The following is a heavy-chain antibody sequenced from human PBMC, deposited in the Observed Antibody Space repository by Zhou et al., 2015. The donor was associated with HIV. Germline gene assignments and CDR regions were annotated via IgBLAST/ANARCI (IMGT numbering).Heavy chain of an antibody. V-gene: IGHV1-69*01. D-gene: IGHD6-13*01. CDR1: GGTFSSYS. Sequence: QVQLVQSGAEVKKPGSSMKVSCKASGGTFSSYSISWVRQAPGQGLEWMGGIIPIFGTANYAQKFQGRVTITADEPTSTAYMELSSLRSEDTAVYYCASGSTEGKXAVGDFDYWGQGNPGSPSPQ. CDR2: IIPIFGTA. J-gene: IGHJ4*02. CDR3: ASGSTEGKXAVGDFDY.